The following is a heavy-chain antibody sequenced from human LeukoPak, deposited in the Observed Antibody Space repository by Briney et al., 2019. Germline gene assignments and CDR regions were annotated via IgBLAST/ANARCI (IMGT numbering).Heavy chain of an antibody. Sequence: SVKVSCKASGGTFSSYAISWVRQAPGQGLEWMGRIIPILGIANYAQKFQGRVTITADKSTSTAYMELSSLRSEDTAVYYCAREGIAVAGYYYYGMDVWGQGTTVTVSS. D-gene: IGHD6-19*01. CDR1: GGTFSSYA. CDR3: AREGIAVAGYYYYGMDV. V-gene: IGHV1-69*04. J-gene: IGHJ6*02. CDR2: IIPILGIA.